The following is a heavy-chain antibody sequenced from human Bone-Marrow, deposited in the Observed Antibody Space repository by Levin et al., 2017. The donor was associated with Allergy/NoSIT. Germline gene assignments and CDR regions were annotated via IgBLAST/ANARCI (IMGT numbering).Heavy chain of an antibody. Sequence: GGSLRLSCAASGFTFTDYWMSWVRQAPGKGLEWVAGIKEDGSEIRYTDSVRGRFTISRDNAKNSLYLQMSGLSAADTAVYYCGRGAGWWDYWGQGTLVTASS. J-gene: IGHJ4*02. CDR2: IKEDGSEI. CDR1: GFTFTDYW. V-gene: IGHV3-7*01. D-gene: IGHD2-15*01. CDR3: GRGAGWWDY.